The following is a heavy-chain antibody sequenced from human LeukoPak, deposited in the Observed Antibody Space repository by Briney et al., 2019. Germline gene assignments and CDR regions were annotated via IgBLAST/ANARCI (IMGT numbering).Heavy chain of an antibody. CDR2: ISGSGGST. Sequence: GGSLRLSCAASGFTFSSYAMSWVRQAPGKGLEWVSAISGSGGSTYYADSVKGRFTISRDNTKNTLYQQMNSLRAEDTAVYYCAKDRANYYDSGTQNRPGAFDIWGQGTMVTVSS. J-gene: IGHJ3*02. D-gene: IGHD3-22*01. CDR3: AKDRANYYDSGTQNRPGAFDI. V-gene: IGHV3-23*01. CDR1: GFTFSSYA.